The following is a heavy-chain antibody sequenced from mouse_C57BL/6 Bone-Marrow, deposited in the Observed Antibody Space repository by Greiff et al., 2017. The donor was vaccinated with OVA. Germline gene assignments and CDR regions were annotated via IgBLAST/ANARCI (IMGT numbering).Heavy chain of an antibody. CDR1: GFTFSSYA. Sequence: EVQLQESGGGLVKPGGSLKLSCAASGFTFSSYAMSWVRQTPEKRLEWVATISDGGSYTYYPDNVKGRFTISRDNAKNNLYLQMSHLKSEDTAMYYCARDAIYWGQGTTLTVSS. J-gene: IGHJ2*01. V-gene: IGHV5-4*01. CDR2: ISDGGSYT. CDR3: ARDAIY.